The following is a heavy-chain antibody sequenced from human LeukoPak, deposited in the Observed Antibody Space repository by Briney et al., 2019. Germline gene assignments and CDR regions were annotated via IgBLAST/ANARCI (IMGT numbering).Heavy chain of an antibody. V-gene: IGHV3-30*02. Sequence: GGSLRLSCAASGFTFSDYGMHWVRQAPGKGLDWVTFIRFDGTNKFDADSVKGRFTVSRDNSKNTLYLQMNSLRAEDTAVYYCAKDLPYLGGASHIFDYWGQGTLVTVSS. CDR2: IRFDGTNK. D-gene: IGHD1-26*01. J-gene: IGHJ4*02. CDR3: AKDLPYLGGASHIFDY. CDR1: GFTFSDYG.